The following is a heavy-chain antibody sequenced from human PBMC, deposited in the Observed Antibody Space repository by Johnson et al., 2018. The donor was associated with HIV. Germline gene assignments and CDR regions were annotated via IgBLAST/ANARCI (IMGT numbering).Heavy chain of an antibody. D-gene: IGHD6-13*01. J-gene: IGHJ3*01. CDR2: ISYDGSNK. V-gene: IGHV3-30*03. CDR3: ARGRIGAAGWDAFDV. Sequence: QVQLVESGGVVVQPGTSLRLSCAASGFTFSNYGMHWVRQAPGKGLEWVAVISYDGSNKYYADSVKGRFTISRDNSKNTLYLQMNSLRDGDTAVYYCARGRIGAAGWDAFDVWGQGTMVTVSS. CDR1: GFTFSNYG.